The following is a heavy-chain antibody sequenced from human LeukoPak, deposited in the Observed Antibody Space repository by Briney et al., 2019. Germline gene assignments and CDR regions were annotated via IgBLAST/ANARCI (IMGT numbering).Heavy chain of an antibody. J-gene: IGHJ4*02. V-gene: IGHV3-9*03. Sequence: GGSLRLSCAASGFTFSNYAMHWVRQAPGKGLEWVSSISWNSGTIGYADSVKGRFTISRDNAKNSLYLQMNSLRAEDMALYYCAKDLYRGEDTAMVTFDYWGQGTLVTVSS. CDR2: ISWNSGTI. CDR1: GFTFSNYA. D-gene: IGHD5-18*01. CDR3: AKDLYRGEDTAMVTFDY.